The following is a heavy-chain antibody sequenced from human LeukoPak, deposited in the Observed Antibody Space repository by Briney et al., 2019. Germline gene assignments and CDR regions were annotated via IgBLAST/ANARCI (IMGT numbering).Heavy chain of an antibody. Sequence: SETLSLTCAVYGGSFSGYYWSWIRQAPGKGLEWIGEINHSGSTNYNPSLKSRVTISVDTSKNQFSLKLSSVTAADTAVYYCARGRRFTMIVVVRHWFDPWGQGTLVTVSS. CDR2: INHSGST. D-gene: IGHD3-22*01. CDR3: ARGRRFTMIVVVRHWFDP. CDR1: GGSFSGYY. J-gene: IGHJ5*02. V-gene: IGHV4-34*01.